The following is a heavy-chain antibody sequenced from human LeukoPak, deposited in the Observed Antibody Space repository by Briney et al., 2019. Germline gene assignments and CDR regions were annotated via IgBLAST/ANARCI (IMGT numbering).Heavy chain of an antibody. D-gene: IGHD6-6*01. CDR3: ARASSSASFDI. V-gene: IGHV4-59*12. J-gene: IGHJ3*02. CDR2: IYYSGST. CDR1: GGSISSYY. Sequence: SETLSLTCTVSGGSISSYYWSWIRQPPGKGLEWIGYIYYSGSTNYNPSLKSRVTISVDTSKNQFSLQLNSVTPEDTAVYYCARASSSASFDIWGQGTMVTVSS.